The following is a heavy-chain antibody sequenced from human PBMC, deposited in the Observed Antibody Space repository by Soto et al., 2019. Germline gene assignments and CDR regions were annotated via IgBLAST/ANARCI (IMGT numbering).Heavy chain of an antibody. J-gene: IGHJ5*02. CDR1: GGSIRSYY. CDR2: IYYSGTT. CDR3: ARAVEAGGNWFDP. Sequence: NPSETLSLTCTVSGGSIRSYYWSWIRQPPGKGLEWIGHIYYSGTTNYNPSLKSRITMSVDTSKNQFSLKLSSVTAADTAVYYCARAVEAGGNWFDPCGQGTLVTVSS. D-gene: IGHD6-19*01. V-gene: IGHV4-59*01.